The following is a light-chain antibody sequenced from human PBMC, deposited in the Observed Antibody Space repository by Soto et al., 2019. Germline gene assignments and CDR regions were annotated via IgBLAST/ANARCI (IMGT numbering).Light chain of an antibody. CDR2: DTS. J-gene: IGKJ4*01. V-gene: IGKV3-15*01. CDR3: QRYNNWPLT. Sequence: EVVMRQSPATLSLSPGEGATLSCRASQEIGDTLAWYQHKPGQTPRLLIYDTSTRATGVPARFSGSRSGTEFTLTINSLQSEDFAVYYCQRYNNWPLTFGGGTKVESK. CDR1: QEIGDT.